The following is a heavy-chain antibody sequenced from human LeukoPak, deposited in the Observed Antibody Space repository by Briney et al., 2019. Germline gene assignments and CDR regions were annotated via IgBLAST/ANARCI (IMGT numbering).Heavy chain of an antibody. Sequence: PGGSLRLSCAASGFAFSSYGMHWVRQVPGKGPEWVAGISYDGSSQKYADSVKGRFTISRDNSKSTLSLQINSLRTEDTAVYYCARVIMRNDVALDYWGQGTLVTVSS. J-gene: IGHJ4*02. D-gene: IGHD1-1*01. V-gene: IGHV3-30*03. CDR2: ISYDGSSQ. CDR3: ARVIMRNDVALDY. CDR1: GFAFSSYG.